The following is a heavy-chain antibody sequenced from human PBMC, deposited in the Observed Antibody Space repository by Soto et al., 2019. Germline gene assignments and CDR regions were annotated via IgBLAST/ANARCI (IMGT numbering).Heavy chain of an antibody. Sequence: SETLSLTCAVSGAPISSLTYYWVWIRQPPGKGLEWIASISLGGTTYYSPSLKSRLTASLDTSNNQVSLILSSVTVTDTAVYFCVKQAVGSMSSEWGPGTLVTVPQ. D-gene: IGHD6-6*01. J-gene: IGHJ4*02. CDR3: VKQAVGSMSSE. CDR2: ISLGGTT. CDR1: GAPISSLTYY. V-gene: IGHV4-39*01.